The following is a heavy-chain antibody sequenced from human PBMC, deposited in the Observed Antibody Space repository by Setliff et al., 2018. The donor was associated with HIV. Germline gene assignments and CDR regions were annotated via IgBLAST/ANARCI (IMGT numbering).Heavy chain of an antibody. D-gene: IGHD2-8*01. J-gene: IGHJ4*02. CDR3: ARSFGNGNSRLGN. V-gene: IGHV4-38-2*01. CDR1: GYSINTAYY. Sequence: SETLSLTCSVSGYSINTAYYWGWIRQSPGKGLEWIGGFHHSGSTHYNPSLKSRVTISGQTPNNQFSLQLTSVTAADTAVYYCARSFGNGNSRLGNWGQGTLVTVSS. CDR2: FHHSGST.